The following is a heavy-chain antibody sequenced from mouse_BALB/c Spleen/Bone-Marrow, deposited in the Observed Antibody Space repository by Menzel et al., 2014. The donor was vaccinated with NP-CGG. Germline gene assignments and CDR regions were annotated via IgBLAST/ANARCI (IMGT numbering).Heavy chain of an antibody. CDR3: ARDQVYYYGSSYGYFDV. CDR2: ISNLAYSI. D-gene: IGHD1-1*01. V-gene: IGHV5-15*02. CDR1: GFTSSDYG. Sequence: EVHLVESGGGLVQPGGSRKLSCAASGFTSSDYGMAWVRQAPGKGPEWVAFISNLAYSICYADTVTGRFTISRENAKNTLYLEVSSLRSEDTAMYYCARDQVYYYGSSYGYFDVWGAGTTVTVSS. J-gene: IGHJ1*01.